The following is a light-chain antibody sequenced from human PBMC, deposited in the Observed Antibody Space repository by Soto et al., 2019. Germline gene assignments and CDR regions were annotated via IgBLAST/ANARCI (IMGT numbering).Light chain of an antibody. CDR1: GSNVGTYA. CDR3: ASRDDSLNGRV. V-gene: IGLV1-44*01. CDR2: SNN. J-gene: IGLJ3*02. Sequence: QSVLTQPPSASGAPGQRVTISCSGSGSNVGTYAINWYQQLPGTAPKLLIYSNNQRPSGVPDRFSGSKSGTSASLAISGLQSDDEADYYCASRDDSLNGRVFGGGTKLTVL.